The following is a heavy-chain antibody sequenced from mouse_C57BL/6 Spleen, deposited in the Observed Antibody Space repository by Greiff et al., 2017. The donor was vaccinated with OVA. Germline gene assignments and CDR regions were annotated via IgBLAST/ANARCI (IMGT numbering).Heavy chain of an antibody. V-gene: IGHV1-55*01. CDR2: IYPGSGST. Sequence: QVQLQQPGAELVKPGASVKMSCKASGYTFTSYWITWVKQRPGQGLEWIGDIYPGSGSTNYNEKFKSKATLTVDTSSSTAYMQLSSLTSEDSAVYYCARRVKFITTVEGAMDYWGQGTSVTVSS. D-gene: IGHD1-1*01. CDR3: ARRVKFITTVEGAMDY. J-gene: IGHJ4*01. CDR1: GYTFTSYW.